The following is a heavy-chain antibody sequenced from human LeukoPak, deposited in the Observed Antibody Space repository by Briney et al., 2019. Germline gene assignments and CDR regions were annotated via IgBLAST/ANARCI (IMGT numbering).Heavy chain of an antibody. D-gene: IGHD6-19*01. V-gene: IGHV4-34*01. CDR2: INHSEST. Sequence: KPSETLSLTCAVYGGSFSGYYWSWIRQPPGKGLEWIGEINHSESTNYNPSLKSRVTISVDTSKNQFSLKLSSVTAADTAVYYCARGLAVADNERMDGVDYWGQGTLVTVSS. CDR3: ARGLAVADNERMDGVDY. CDR1: GGSFSGYY. J-gene: IGHJ4*02.